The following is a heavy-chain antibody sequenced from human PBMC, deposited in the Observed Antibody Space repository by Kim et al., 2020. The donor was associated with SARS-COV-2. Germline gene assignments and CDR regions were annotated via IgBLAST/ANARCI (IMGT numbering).Heavy chain of an antibody. D-gene: IGHD6-19*01. V-gene: IGHV3-30*18. J-gene: IGHJ4*02. Sequence: GGSLRLSCAASGFTFSSYGMHWVRQAPGKGLEWVAVISYDGSNKYYADSVKGQFTISSDNSKNTLYLQMNSLRAEDTAVYYCAKDPIGSGWYYFDYWGQGTLVTVSS. CDR2: ISYDGSNK. CDR1: GFTFSSYG. CDR3: AKDPIGSGWYYFDY.